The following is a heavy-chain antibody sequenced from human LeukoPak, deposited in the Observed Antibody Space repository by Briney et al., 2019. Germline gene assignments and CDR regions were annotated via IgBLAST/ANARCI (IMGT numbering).Heavy chain of an antibody. CDR3: ARHSSSWSPNPDY. CDR1: GGSFRGYY. V-gene: IGHV4-34*01. Sequence: PSETLSLTCVVSGGSFRGYYWNWIRQPPEKGLEWIGEVNHGGSTNYNPSLKSRVTISVEMSKNHFSLNLSSVTAADTAVYYCARHSSSWSPNPDYWGQGTLVTVSS. CDR2: VNHGGST. J-gene: IGHJ4*02. D-gene: IGHD6-13*01.